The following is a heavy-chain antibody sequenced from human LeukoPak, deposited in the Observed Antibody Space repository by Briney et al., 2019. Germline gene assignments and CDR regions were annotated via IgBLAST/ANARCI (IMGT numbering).Heavy chain of an antibody. CDR3: ASGCSSTSCYTLMGAYYYYMDV. D-gene: IGHD2-2*02. V-gene: IGHV1-69*13. Sequence: SVKVSCKASGGTFSSYAISWVRQAPGQGLEWMGGIIPIFDTANYAQKFQGRVTITADESTSTAYMELSSLRSEDTAVYYCASGCSSTSCYTLMGAYYYYMDVWGKGTTVTVSS. CDR2: IIPIFDTA. J-gene: IGHJ6*03. CDR1: GGTFSSYA.